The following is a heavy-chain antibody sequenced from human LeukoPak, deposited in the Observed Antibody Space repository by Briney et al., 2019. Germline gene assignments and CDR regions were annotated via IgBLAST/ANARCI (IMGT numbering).Heavy chain of an antibody. J-gene: IGHJ1*01. D-gene: IGHD3-22*01. Sequence: GESLKISCKGSGYSFTSHWIGWVRQMPGKGLEWMGIIYPGDSDTRYSPSFQGQVTISADKSISTAYLQWSSPKASDTAMYFCARAYYYDSSGYPSAEYFHFWGQGTLVTVSS. V-gene: IGHV5-51*01. CDR3: ARAYYYDSSGYPSAEYFHF. CDR1: GYSFTSHW. CDR2: IYPGDSDT.